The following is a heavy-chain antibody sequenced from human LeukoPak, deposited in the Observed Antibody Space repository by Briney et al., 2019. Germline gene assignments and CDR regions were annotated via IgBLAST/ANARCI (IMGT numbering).Heavy chain of an antibody. CDR1: GYTFTSYY. V-gene: IGHV1-2*02. CDR2: INPNSGGT. J-gene: IGHJ3*02. CDR3: ATPGLYQPRAFDI. Sequence: ASVKVSCKASGYTFTSYYMHWVRQAPGQGLEWMGWINPNSGGTNYAQKFQGRVTMTRDTSISTAYMELSRLRSDDTAVYYCATPGLYQPRAFDIWGQGTMVTVSS. D-gene: IGHD2-2*01.